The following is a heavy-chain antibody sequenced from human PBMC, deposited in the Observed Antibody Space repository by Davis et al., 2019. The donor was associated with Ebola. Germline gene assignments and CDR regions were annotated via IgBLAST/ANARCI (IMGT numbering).Heavy chain of an antibody. D-gene: IGHD3-10*01. V-gene: IGHV4-59*01. CDR2: INHSGST. J-gene: IGHJ5*02. CDR3: ARDSGRGWFDP. CDR1: GGSISSYY. Sequence: SETLSLTCTVSGGSISSYYCSWIRQPPGKGLEWIGEINHSGSTNYNPSLKSRLTISVDTSKNQFSLKLSSVTAADTAVYYCARDSGRGWFDPWGQGTLVTVSS.